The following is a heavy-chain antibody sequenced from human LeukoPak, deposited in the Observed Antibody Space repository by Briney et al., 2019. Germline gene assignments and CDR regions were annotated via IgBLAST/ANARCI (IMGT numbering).Heavy chain of an antibody. J-gene: IGHJ6*03. D-gene: IGHD3-9*01. CDR2: LRHDGNNK. CDR3: AKDGHDILTGYQNHYYMDV. CDR1: GITFSNFG. Sequence: GGSLRLSCGASGITFSNFGMHGVRQAPGKGRAWVALLRHDGNNKYYGDSAKGRFTFSRDNSKNILFVQMSSLSPEDTAVYFCAKDGHDILTGYQNHYYMDVWGKGTTVTVAS. V-gene: IGHV3-30*02.